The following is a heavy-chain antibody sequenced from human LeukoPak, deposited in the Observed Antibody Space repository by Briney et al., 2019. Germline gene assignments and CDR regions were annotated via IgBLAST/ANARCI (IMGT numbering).Heavy chain of an antibody. Sequence: PSETLSLTCAVSGGSISSSHWWSWVRQPPGKGLEWIGYIYYSGNTNYNPSLKSRVTISVDTSKNQFSLKVNSVTAADTAVYYCARFYDILTAYRGGAWGYYMDVWGKGTTVTVSS. CDR3: ARFYDILTAYRGGAWGYYMDV. J-gene: IGHJ6*03. CDR2: IYYSGNT. V-gene: IGHV4-4*02. CDR1: GGSISSSHW. D-gene: IGHD3-9*01.